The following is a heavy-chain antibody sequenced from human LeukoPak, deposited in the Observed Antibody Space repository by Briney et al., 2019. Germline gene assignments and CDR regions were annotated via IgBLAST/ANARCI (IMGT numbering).Heavy chain of an antibody. D-gene: IGHD6-19*01. CDR3: ERLPMEWLVTGTGGRDGMDV. CDR1: GFTYSSYA. CDR2: ISYDGSNK. V-gene: IGHV3-30-3*01. J-gene: IGHJ6*02. Sequence: GGSLRLSCAASGFTYSSYAMHWVRQVPGKGLEWVAVISYDGSNKYYADSVKGRFTISRDNSKNTLYLQMNSLRAEDTAVYYCERLPMEWLVTGTGGRDGMDVWGQGTTVTGSS.